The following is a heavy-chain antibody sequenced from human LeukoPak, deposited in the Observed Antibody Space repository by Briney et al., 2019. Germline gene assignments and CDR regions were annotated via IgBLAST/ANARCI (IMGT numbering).Heavy chain of an antibody. CDR1: GFTFSSYA. V-gene: IGHV3-64*01. CDR2: ISSNGGST. D-gene: IGHD6-13*01. Sequence: GGSLRLPCAASGFTFSSYAMHWVRQAPGKGLEYVSAISSNGGSTYYANSVKGRFTISRDNSKNTLYLQMGSLRAEDMAVYYCARVVAAAGFYYFDYWGQGTLVTVSS. J-gene: IGHJ4*02. CDR3: ARVVAAAGFYYFDY.